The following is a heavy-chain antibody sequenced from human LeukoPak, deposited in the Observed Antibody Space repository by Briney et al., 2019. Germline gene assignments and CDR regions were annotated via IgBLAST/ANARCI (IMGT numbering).Heavy chain of an antibody. J-gene: IGHJ4*02. CDR3: ARDKDMGSSGGGNDY. V-gene: IGHV4-59*01. Sequence: SETLSLTCNVSGGSISGYHWSWIRQPPGKGLEWLGYIYYSGSSNYNPSLKSRVTISADTSKNQFSLKLSSVTAADTAVYYCARDKDMGSSGGGNDYWGQGTLVTVSS. D-gene: IGHD2-15*01. CDR1: GGSISGYH. CDR2: IYYSGSS.